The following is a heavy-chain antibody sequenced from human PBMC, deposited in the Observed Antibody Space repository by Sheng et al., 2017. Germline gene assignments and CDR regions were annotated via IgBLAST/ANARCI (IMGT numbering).Heavy chain of an antibody. V-gene: IGHV3-48*03. J-gene: IGHJ4*02. CDR3: ARARSGSPRQWFDN. CDR2: ISSSGNII. Sequence: EVQLVESGGGLVQPGGSLRLSCAASGFTFSGYEMNWVRQAPGKGLEWVSYISSSGNIIYYADSMQGRFTISRDNAKNSLYLQMNSLRAEDTAVYYCARARSGSPRQWFDNWGQGTLVTVSS. CDR1: GFTFSGYE. D-gene: IGHD3-3*01.